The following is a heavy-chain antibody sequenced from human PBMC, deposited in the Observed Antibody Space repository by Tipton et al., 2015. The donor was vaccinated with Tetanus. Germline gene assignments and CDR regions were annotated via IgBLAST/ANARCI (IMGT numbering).Heavy chain of an antibody. J-gene: IGHJ4*02. CDR2: INPNSGAT. V-gene: IGHV1-2*02. CDR1: GYTFTDYY. D-gene: IGHD1-1*01. CDR3: ARERHLDY. Sequence: QVQLVQSGAEAKKPGASVKVSCKASGYTFTDYYMHWVRQAPGQGLEWMGWINPNSGATNYAQKFQGRVIMTRDTSISTAYMELSSLRSDDTAVYYCARERHLDYWGQGTLVTVSS.